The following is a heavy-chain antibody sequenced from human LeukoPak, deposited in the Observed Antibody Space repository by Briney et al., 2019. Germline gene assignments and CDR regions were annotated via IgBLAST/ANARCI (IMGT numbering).Heavy chain of an antibody. V-gene: IGHV4-34*01. D-gene: IGHD3-22*01. CDR2: INHSGST. CDR1: GGSFSGYY. CDR3: ARPITTRYYYDSSKAFDI. Sequence: SETLSLTCAVYGGSFSGYYWSWIRQPPGKGLEWIGEINHSGSTNYNPSPKSRVTISVDTSKNQFSLKLSSVTAADTAVYYCARPITTRYYYDSSKAFDIWGQGTMVTVSS. J-gene: IGHJ3*02.